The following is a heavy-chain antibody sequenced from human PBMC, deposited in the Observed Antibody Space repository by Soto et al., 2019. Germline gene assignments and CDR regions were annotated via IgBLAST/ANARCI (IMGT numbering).Heavy chain of an antibody. D-gene: IGHD2-15*01. CDR3: AKELGGYCTGGSCYYFDY. CDR1: GFTFSTYG. J-gene: IGHJ4*02. CDR2: ISYDGSNK. Sequence: GGSLRLSCAASGFTFSTYGMHWVRQAPGKGLEWVAVISYDGSNKYYADSVKGRFTISRDNSKNTLFLQMNSLRAEDTAVYYCAKELGGYCTGGSCYYFDYWGQGTLVTVSS. V-gene: IGHV3-30*18.